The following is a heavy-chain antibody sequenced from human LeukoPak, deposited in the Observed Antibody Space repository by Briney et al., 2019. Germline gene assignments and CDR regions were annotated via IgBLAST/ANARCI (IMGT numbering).Heavy chain of an antibody. D-gene: IGHD1-26*01. V-gene: IGHV2-70*11. CDR3: ARIQYSGSYYVDY. CDR2: VDWDDDK. J-gene: IGHJ4*02. CDR1: GFSLRTSGMS. Sequence: SGPTLVNPTQTLTLTCTFSGFSLRTSGMSVTWFRQPPGKALARHTRVDWDDDKYYSTSLKTRPTISKDTSKNQVVLTMTNMDPGDTATYYCARIQYSGSYYVDYWGQGTLVTVSS.